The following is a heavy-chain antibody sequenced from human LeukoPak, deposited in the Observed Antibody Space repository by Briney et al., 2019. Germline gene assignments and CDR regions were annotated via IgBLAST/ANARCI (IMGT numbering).Heavy chain of an antibody. V-gene: IGHV3-30*02. J-gene: IGHJ3*02. D-gene: IGHD3-9*01. CDR1: GFTFSSYG. Sequence: GGSLRLSCAASGFTFSSYGMHWVRQAPGKGLEWVAFIRYDGSNKYYADSVKGRFTISRDNPKNTLCLQMNSLRAEDTAVYYCAKDFLPYYDILTGYSHDAFDIWGQGTMVTVSS. CDR3: AKDFLPYYDILTGYSHDAFDI. CDR2: IRYDGSNK.